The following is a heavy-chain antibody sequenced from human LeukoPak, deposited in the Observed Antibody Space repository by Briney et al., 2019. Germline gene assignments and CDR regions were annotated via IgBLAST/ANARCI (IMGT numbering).Heavy chain of an antibody. Sequence: SETLSLTCTVSGGSISSYYWSWIRQPPGKGLEWIGYIYYSGSTNYNPSLKSRVTISVDTSKNQFSLELSSVTAADTAVYYCARIRHYYYGSGSKNGYYYYYMDVWGKGTTVTVSS. V-gene: IGHV4-59*01. CDR1: GGSISSYY. D-gene: IGHD3-10*01. CDR3: ARIRHYYYGSGSKNGYYYYYMDV. J-gene: IGHJ6*03. CDR2: IYYSGST.